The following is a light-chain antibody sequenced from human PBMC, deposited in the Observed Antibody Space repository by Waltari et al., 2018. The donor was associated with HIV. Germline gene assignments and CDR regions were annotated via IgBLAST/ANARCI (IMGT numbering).Light chain of an antibody. CDR1: QGIRDK. V-gene: IGKV1-17*01. Sequence: DIQMTQSPSSLSASIVDSVTITCRASQGIRDKLGWYQQKPGKAPQRLIYGASNLQSGVPSRFSGSRSGTEFTLTIISLQPEDFATYYCLQDSDYPWTFGQGTKVEIK. CDR3: LQDSDYPWT. CDR2: GAS. J-gene: IGKJ1*01.